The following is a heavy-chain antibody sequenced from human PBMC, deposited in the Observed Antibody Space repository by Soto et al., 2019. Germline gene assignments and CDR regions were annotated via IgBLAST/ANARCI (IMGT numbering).Heavy chain of an antibody. CDR1: GSIFSSYV. D-gene: IGHD1-7*01. CDR2: IIDIFDTP. Sequence: QMQLVQSGAEVRKPGSSVKVSCKASGSIFSSYVFSWVRQAPGQGLEWMGGIIDIFDTPNYAQKFQGRLTTTADESTMTGYMELSSLRSDDTAVYYCARDGRSRTSPPGGDYYYFYGLDVWGQGTTVTVSS. J-gene: IGHJ6*02. V-gene: IGHV1-69*01. CDR3: ARDGRSRTSPPGGDYYYFYGLDV.